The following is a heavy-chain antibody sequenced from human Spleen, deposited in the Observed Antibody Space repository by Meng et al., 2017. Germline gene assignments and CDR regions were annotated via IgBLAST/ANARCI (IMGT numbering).Heavy chain of an antibody. CDR1: GYTFTTYA. V-gene: IGHV7-4-1*02. Sequence: QVQLVQSGSELKKPGASVKVSCKASGYTFTTYAIHWVRQAPGQGLEWMGWINTNTGNPTYAQGFTGRFVFSLDTSVSTAYLQISSLEAEDTAVYYCARDSPIVGATTLDYWGQGTLVTVSS. J-gene: IGHJ4*02. CDR3: ARDSPIVGATTLDY. CDR2: INTNTGNP. D-gene: IGHD1-26*01.